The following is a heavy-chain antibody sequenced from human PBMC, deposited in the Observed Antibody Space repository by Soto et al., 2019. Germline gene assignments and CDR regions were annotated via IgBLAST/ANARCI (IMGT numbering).Heavy chain of an antibody. J-gene: IGHJ3*02. CDR3: ANLDPGYSSSWLPPDAFDI. CDR1: GFTFSSYA. CDR2: ISGSGGSK. D-gene: IGHD6-13*01. V-gene: IGHV3-23*01. Sequence: GGSLRLSCAASGFTFSSYAMSWVRQAPGKGLEWVSAISGSGGSKYYADSVKGRFTISRDNSKNTLYLQMNSLRAEDTAVYFFANLDPGYSSSWLPPDAFDIWGQGTMVTVSS.